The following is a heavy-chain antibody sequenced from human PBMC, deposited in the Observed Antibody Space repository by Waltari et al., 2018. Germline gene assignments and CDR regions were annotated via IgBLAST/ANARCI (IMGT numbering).Heavy chain of an antibody. J-gene: IGHJ4*02. V-gene: IGHV3-15*01. CDR2: IKSKTDGGTT. CDR3: TTEGLSSEDYFDY. CDR1: GFTFSNAW. D-gene: IGHD3-16*02. Sequence: EVQLVESGGGLVKPGGSLRLSCAASGFTFSNAWMRWVRQAPGKGLEWVGRIKSKTDGGTTDYAAPVKGRFTISRDDSKNTLYLQMNSLKTEDTAVYYCTTEGLSSEDYFDYWGQGTLVTVSS.